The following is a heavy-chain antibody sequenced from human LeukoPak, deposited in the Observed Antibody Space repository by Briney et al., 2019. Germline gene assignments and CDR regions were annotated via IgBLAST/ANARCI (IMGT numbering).Heavy chain of an antibody. CDR1: GGSISSYY. CDR3: ARARGDYYDSSGYYSAFDY. D-gene: IGHD3-22*01. V-gene: IGHV4-59*12. Sequence: PSETLSLTCTVSGGSISSYYWSWIRQPPGKGLELIGHIYGSGSTNYNPSLKSRVTLSVDTSKNQCSLKLSSVTAADTAVYYCARARGDYYDSSGYYSAFDYWGQGTLVTVSS. CDR2: IYGSGST. J-gene: IGHJ4*02.